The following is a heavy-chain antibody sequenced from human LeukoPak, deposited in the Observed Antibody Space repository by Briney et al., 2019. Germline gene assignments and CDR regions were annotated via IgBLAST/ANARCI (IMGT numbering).Heavy chain of an antibody. V-gene: IGHV1-2*02. CDR2: INPNSGGA. Sequence: AAVKVSCKASGYTFSVYSMHWVRQAPGQGLEWMGWINPNSGGANYAQKFKGRVTMTRAASISTAYMELSSLRSDDTAVYFCARKAEGQPVDYWGQGTLVTVSS. J-gene: IGHJ4*02. CDR3: ARKAEGQPVDY. CDR1: GYTFSVYS. D-gene: IGHD6-6*01.